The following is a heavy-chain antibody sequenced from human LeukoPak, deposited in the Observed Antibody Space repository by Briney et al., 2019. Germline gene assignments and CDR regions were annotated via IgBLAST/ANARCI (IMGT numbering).Heavy chain of an antibody. CDR2: ISSNGGST. V-gene: IGHV3-64D*06. J-gene: IGHJ4*02. CDR1: GFTFSSYA. CDR3: VKWGGQYCSSTSCYGDDY. D-gene: IGHD2-2*01. Sequence: PGGSLRLSCSASGFTFSSYAMHWVRQAPGKGLEYVSAISSNGGSTYYADSVKGRFTISRDNSKNTLYLQMSSLRAEDTAVYYCVKWGGQYCSSTSCYGDDYWGQGTLVTVSS.